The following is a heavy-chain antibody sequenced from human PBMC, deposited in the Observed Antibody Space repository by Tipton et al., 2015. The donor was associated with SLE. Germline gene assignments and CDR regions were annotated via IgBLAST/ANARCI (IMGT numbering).Heavy chain of an antibody. V-gene: IGHV4-39*07. Sequence: TLSLTCTVSGGSISSSSYYWGWIRQPPGKGLEWIGSIYYSGSTYYNPSLKSRVTISVDTSKNQVSLEVRSVTVADTAMYYCARGCYCSSARCPPVAYYGLDVWGQGTTVTVSS. J-gene: IGHJ6*02. CDR1: GGSISSSSYY. D-gene: IGHD2-2*01. CDR3: ARGCYCSSARCPPVAYYGLDV. CDR2: IYYSGST.